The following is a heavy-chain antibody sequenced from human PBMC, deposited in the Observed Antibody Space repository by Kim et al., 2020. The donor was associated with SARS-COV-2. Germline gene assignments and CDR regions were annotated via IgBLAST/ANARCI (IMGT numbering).Heavy chain of an antibody. D-gene: IGHD3-9*01. CDR2: INHSGST. Sequence: SETLSLTCAVYGGSFSGYYWSWIRQPPGKGLEWIGEINHSGSTNYNPSLKSRVTISVDTSKNQFSLKLSSVTAADTAVYYCARARTYYDILTGYPYYYYGMDVWGQGTTVTVSS. J-gene: IGHJ6*02. CDR3: ARARTYYDILTGYPYYYYGMDV. V-gene: IGHV4-34*01. CDR1: GGSFSGYY.